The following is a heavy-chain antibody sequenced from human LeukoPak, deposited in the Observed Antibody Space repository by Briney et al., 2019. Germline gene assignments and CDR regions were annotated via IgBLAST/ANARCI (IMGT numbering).Heavy chain of an antibody. Sequence: QPGGSLRLSCAASGFTFSSYWMSWVRQAPGKGLEWVANIKQDGSEKYYVDSVKGRFTISRDNAKNSLYLQMNSLRAEDTAVYYCAREFYDPFYYYYYGMDVWGQGTTVTVSS. J-gene: IGHJ6*02. CDR2: IKQDGSEK. CDR3: AREFYDPFYYYYYGMDV. D-gene: IGHD5/OR15-5a*01. CDR1: GFTFSSYW. V-gene: IGHV3-7*01.